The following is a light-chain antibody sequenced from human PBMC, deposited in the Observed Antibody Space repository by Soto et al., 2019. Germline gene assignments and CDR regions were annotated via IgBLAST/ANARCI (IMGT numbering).Light chain of an antibody. CDR2: KVS. CDR3: MQGTHWPIT. J-gene: IGKJ5*01. Sequence: VMTYSPLSLPVTPGEPASISCRSSQSLLQSNGIAYFSWFQQRPGRSPRRLIYKVSNRDSGVPARFSGSGSGTDFALKISRVEAEDVGVYYCMQGTHWPITFGQGTRLEF. CDR1: QSLLQSNGIAY. V-gene: IGKV2-30*02.